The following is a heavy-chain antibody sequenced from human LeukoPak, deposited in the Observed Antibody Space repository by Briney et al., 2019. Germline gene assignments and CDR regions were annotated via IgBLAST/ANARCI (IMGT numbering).Heavy chain of an antibody. Sequence: GASVKVSCKASGYTFTNYGISWVRQAPRQGLEWMGWISAYNGNTNYAQKLQGRVTMTTDTSTSTAYMELRSLTSDDTAVFYCARGLPPRRNYDSSGYYSYYFDYWGQGTLVTVSS. CDR1: GYTFTNYG. CDR2: ISAYNGNT. D-gene: IGHD3-22*01. CDR3: ARGLPPRRNYDSSGYYSYYFDY. V-gene: IGHV1-18*01. J-gene: IGHJ4*02.